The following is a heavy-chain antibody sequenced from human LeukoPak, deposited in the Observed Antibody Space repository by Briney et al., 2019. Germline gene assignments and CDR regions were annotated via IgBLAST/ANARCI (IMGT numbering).Heavy chain of an antibody. CDR2: ISGSGGST. CDR3: AKSALRFLEWLDTYYFDY. J-gene: IGHJ4*02. D-gene: IGHD3-3*01. V-gene: IGHV3-23*01. CDR1: GFTFSSYA. Sequence: GGSLRLPCAASGFTFSSYAMSWVRQAPGKGLEWVSAISGSGGSTYYADSVKGRFTISRDNSKNTLYLQMNSLRAEDTAVYYCAKSALRFLEWLDTYYFDYWGQGTLVTVSS.